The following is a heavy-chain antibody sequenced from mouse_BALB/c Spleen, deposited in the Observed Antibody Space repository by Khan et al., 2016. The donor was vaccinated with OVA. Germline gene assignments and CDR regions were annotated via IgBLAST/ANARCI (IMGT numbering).Heavy chain of an antibody. CDR1: GYTFTDYA. Sequence: VELVESGPELVRPGVSVKISCKGSGYTFTDYAMYWVKQSHAKSLEWIGLISTYSGSTNYNQKFKGKVTMTVDKSSSAAYMELARLTSEDSAIXYCARPAYDGYYDYWGQGTALTVSS. CDR2: ISTYSGST. V-gene: IGHV1S137*01. J-gene: IGHJ2*01. CDR3: ARPAYDGYYDY. D-gene: IGHD2-3*01.